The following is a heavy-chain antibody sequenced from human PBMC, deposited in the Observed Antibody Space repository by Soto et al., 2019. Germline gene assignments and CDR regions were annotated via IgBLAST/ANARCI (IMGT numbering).Heavy chain of an antibody. D-gene: IGHD6-13*01. CDR3: ARRIAAAGAVDY. Sequence: QVQLVQSGAEVKKPGASVKVSCKASGYTFTSYDINWVRQATGQGLEWMGWMNPNSGNTGYAQKFQGRVTMTRNTSISTAYMELGSLRSEDTAVYYCARRIAAAGAVDYWGQGTLVTVSS. CDR1: GYTFTSYD. CDR2: MNPNSGNT. V-gene: IGHV1-8*01. J-gene: IGHJ4*02.